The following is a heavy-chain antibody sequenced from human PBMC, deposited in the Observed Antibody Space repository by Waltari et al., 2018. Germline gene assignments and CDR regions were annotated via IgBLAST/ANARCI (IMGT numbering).Heavy chain of an antibody. Sequence: EVQLVESGGGLVQPGGSLRLSCEASGFTFISYWMHWVRQVPGKGLVWVSAITADGSRKRYADSLNGRSPSSRDNAKNTLYLQMNGVRAEDTAEYYGAKHRPGGYGMDVWGHGTTVTVSS. CDR3: AKHRPGGYGMDV. V-gene: IGHV3-74*01. CDR2: ITADGSRK. D-gene: IGHD2-15*01. J-gene: IGHJ6*02. CDR1: GFTFISYW.